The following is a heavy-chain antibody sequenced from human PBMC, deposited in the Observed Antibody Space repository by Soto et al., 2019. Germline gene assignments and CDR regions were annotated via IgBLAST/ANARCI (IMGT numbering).Heavy chain of an antibody. CDR2: ISGSGGST. CDR3: AKDLVGSNDDYYDY. J-gene: IGHJ4*02. V-gene: IGHV3-23*01. Sequence: EVQLLESGGGLVQPGGSLRLSCAASGFTFSSYAMSWVRQAPGKGMEWVAAISGSGGSTYYADSVKGRFTISRENSKHTLYLQLNSLRAEDAAVYYCAKDLVGSNDDYYDYWGQGTLVTVSS. D-gene: IGHD1-1*01. CDR1: GFTFSSYA.